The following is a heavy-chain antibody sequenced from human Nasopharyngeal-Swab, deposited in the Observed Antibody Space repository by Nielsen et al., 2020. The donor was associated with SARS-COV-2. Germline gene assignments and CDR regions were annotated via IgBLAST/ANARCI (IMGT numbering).Heavy chain of an antibody. CDR1: GGSFGGYY. V-gene: IGHV4-34*01. D-gene: IGHD1-26*01. J-gene: IGHJ4*02. CDR3: ARISGSGAFDY. Sequence: GSLRLACAVYGGSFGGYYWSWIRQPPGKGLEWIGEINHSGSTNYNPSLKSRVTISVDTSKNQFSLKLSSVTAADTAVYYCARISGSGAFDYWGQGTLVTVSS. CDR2: INHSGST.